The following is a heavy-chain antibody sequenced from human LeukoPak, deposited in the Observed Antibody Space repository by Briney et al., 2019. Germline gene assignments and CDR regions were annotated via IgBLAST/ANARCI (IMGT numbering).Heavy chain of an antibody. D-gene: IGHD1-26*01. Sequence: GGSLRLSCAASGFTFSSYAMSWVRQAPGKGLEFVSAITSNGGSTYYADSVKGRFTISRDNSKSTLYLQMSSLRAEDTAVYYCVTVGMTSIWSYLRFDPRGQGTLVSVSS. CDR2: ITSNGGST. V-gene: IGHV3-64D*08. CDR3: VTVGMTSIWSYLRFDP. J-gene: IGHJ5*02. CDR1: GFTFSSYA.